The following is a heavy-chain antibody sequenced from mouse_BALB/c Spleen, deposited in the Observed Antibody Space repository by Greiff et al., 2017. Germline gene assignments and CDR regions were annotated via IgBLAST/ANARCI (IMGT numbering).Heavy chain of an antibody. CDR3: NYGSIVH. D-gene: IGHD1-1*01. CDR1: GFNIKDYY. J-gene: IGHJ2*01. Sequence: VQLQQSGAELVRPGASVKLSCTASGFNIKDYYMHWVKQRPEQGLEWIGWIDPENGDTEYAPKFQGKATMTADTSSNTAYLQLRSLTTEDTAGYYYNYGSIVHWGQGTTLTVSA. CDR2: IDPENGDT. V-gene: IGHV14-4*02.